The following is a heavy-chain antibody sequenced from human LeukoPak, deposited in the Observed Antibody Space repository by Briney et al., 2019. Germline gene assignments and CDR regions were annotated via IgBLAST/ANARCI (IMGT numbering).Heavy chain of an antibody. Sequence: SETLSLTCAVYGGSFSGYYWSWIRQPLGKGLEWIGEVHHSASTNYNPSLKSRVTISVDTSKNQFSLKLSSVTAADTAVYYCARHSRTYYDLLTGPYGGYFDYWGQRTLVTVSS. J-gene: IGHJ4*02. CDR3: ARHSRTYYDLLTGPYGGYFDY. CDR1: GGSFSGYY. V-gene: IGHV4-34*01. CDR2: VHHSAST. D-gene: IGHD3-9*01.